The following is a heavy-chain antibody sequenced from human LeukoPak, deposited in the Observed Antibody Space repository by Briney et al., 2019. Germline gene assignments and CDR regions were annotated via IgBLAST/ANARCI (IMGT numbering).Heavy chain of an antibody. CDR2: TYYRSKWYN. D-gene: IGHD2-2*01. J-gene: IGHJ5*02. CDR1: GDSISSNSAA. Sequence: SQTLSLTCAISGDSISSNSAAWNCIRQSPSRGLEWLGRTYYRSKWYNNYAISVKSRIPINPDTSKNQFSLQLNSVTPEDTAVYYCARDLCTSSSCPNNWIDPWGQGTLVTVSS. CDR3: ARDLCTSSSCPNNWIDP. V-gene: IGHV6-1*01.